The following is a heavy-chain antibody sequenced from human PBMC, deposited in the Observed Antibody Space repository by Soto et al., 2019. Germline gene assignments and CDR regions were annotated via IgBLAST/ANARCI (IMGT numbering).Heavy chain of an antibody. CDR1: RGSINSGYYY. D-gene: IGHD4-17*01. J-gene: IGHJ5*02. CDR3: GRAGRRDGNSAPGRFDT. Sequence: QVQLQESGPGLVKSSQTLSLTCTVSRGSINSGYYYWSWIRQSPGKGLEWIGYIYYSGTTSYNPSLMSRISISVDTSKNYFFRKLSSVTPADTAVYFGGRAGRRDGNSAPGRFDTWGQGILVTVSS. CDR2: IYYSGTT. V-gene: IGHV4-30-4*01.